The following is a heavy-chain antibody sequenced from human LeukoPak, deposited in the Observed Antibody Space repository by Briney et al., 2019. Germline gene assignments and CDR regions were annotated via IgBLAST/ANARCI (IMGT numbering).Heavy chain of an antibody. Sequence: PSETLSLTCTVSGGSISSYYWSWIRQPPGKGLEGIGYIYTSGSTNYNPSLKSRVTISVDTSKNQFSLKLSSVTAADTAVYYCARQGRLYCSSTSCYGYYYYYMDVWGKGTTVTVSS. CDR3: ARQGRLYCSSTSCYGYYYYYMDV. CDR2: IYTSGST. J-gene: IGHJ6*03. CDR1: GGSISSYY. D-gene: IGHD2-2*01. V-gene: IGHV4-4*09.